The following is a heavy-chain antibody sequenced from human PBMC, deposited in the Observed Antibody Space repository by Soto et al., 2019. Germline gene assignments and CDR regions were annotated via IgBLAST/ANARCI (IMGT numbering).Heavy chain of an antibody. CDR1: GYSFTSYW. J-gene: IGHJ5*02. D-gene: IGHD1-20*01. CDR2: IYPGDSDI. Sequence: GESLKISCKGSGYSFTSYWIGWVRQMPGKGLEWMGIIYPGDSDIRYSPSFQGQVTISVDKSISTAYLQWSSLRASDTAMYYCARRSDNFWFDPWGQGTLVTVS. CDR3: ARRSDNFWFDP. V-gene: IGHV5-51*01.